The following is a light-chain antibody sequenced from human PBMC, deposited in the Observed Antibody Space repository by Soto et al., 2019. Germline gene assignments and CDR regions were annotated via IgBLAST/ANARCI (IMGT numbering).Light chain of an antibody. CDR3: QQSYCTSWT. Sequence: DIQMTQSPSSLSASVGDRVTITCRASQSISSYLNWYQQKPGKAPKLLIYAASSLQSGVPSRFSGSGSGTDFTHTISSLQPEDFATYYCQQSYCTSWTFGQGTKV. V-gene: IGKV1-39*01. CDR2: AAS. CDR1: QSISSY. J-gene: IGKJ1*01.